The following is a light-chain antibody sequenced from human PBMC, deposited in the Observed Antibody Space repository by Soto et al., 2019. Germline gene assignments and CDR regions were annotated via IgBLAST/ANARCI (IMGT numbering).Light chain of an antibody. V-gene: IGLV4-69*01. CDR3: QTWDTGTRV. Sequence: QLVLTQSPSASASLGASVKLTCTLSSGHSSYGIAWHQQQPEKGPRFLMNLNSDGSHNRGDGIPDRFSGSSSGAERYLTISSLQSEDEADYYCQTWDTGTRVFGGGTKVTVL. CDR1: SGHSSYG. J-gene: IGLJ2*01. CDR2: LNSDGSH.